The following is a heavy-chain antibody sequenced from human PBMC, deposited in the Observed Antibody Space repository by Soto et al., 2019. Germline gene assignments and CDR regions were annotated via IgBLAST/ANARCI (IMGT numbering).Heavy chain of an antibody. CDR1: GFSFNSYA. J-gene: IGHJ6*03. CDR3: VKQRGSGKTYYYKMDV. V-gene: IGHV3-23*01. D-gene: IGHD3-10*01. Sequence: EVHLLESGGGLVQPGGSLRLSCETSGFSFNSYAMTWVRQAPGMGLEWVAVINYNSRATFHAQSVKGRFTISRDNSRNTVFLQMDGLRAEDTAVYYCVKQRGSGKTYYYKMDVWGLGTRVIVSS. CDR2: INYNSRAT.